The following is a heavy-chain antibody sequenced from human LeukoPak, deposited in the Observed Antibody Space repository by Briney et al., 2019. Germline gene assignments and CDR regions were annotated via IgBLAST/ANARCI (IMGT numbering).Heavy chain of an antibody. CDR1: GFTFSSYW. D-gene: IGHD3-10*01. J-gene: IGHJ4*02. CDR3: APRPPRITMVRGVITTIDY. Sequence: GGSLRLSCAASGFTFSSYWMSWVRQAPGKGLEWVANIKQDGSEKYYVDSVKGRFTISRDNAKNSLYLQMNSLRAEDTAVYYCAPRPPRITMVRGVITTIDYWGQGTLVTVSS. V-gene: IGHV3-7*03. CDR2: IKQDGSEK.